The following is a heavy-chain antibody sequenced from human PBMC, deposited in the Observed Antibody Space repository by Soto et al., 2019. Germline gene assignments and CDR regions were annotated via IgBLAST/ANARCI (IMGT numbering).Heavy chain of an antibody. V-gene: IGHV4-31*03. CDR1: GGSISSGGYY. D-gene: IGHD3-10*01. CDR2: IYYSGST. J-gene: IGHJ5*02. CDR3: ARYSIRARHLNWFDP. Sequence: SETLSLTCTVSGGSISSGGYYWSWIRQHPGKGLEWIGYIYYSGSTYYNPSLKSRVTISVDTSKNQFSLKLSSVTAADTAVYYCARYSIRARHLNWFDPWGQGTLVTVSS.